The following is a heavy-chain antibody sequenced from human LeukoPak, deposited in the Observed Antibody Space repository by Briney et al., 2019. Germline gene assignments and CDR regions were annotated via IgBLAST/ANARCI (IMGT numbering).Heavy chain of an antibody. CDR3: ARDRYYYDSSGYYYSLDY. CDR1: GGSFSGYY. Sequence: SETLSLTCAVYGGSFSGYYWSWIRQPPGEGLEWIGEINHSGSTNYNPSLKSRVTMSVDTSKNQFSLKLSSVTAADTAVYYCARDRYYYDSSGYYYSLDYWGQGTLVTVSS. J-gene: IGHJ4*02. CDR2: INHSGST. V-gene: IGHV4-34*01. D-gene: IGHD3-22*01.